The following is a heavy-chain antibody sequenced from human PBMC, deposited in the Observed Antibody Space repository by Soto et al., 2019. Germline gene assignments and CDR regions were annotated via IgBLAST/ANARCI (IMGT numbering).Heavy chain of an antibody. CDR3: ARDWGCSSTSCYPAPAFDI. J-gene: IGHJ3*02. V-gene: IGHV4-59*01. CDR1: GGSISIYY. D-gene: IGHD2-2*01. Sequence: PSETLSLTCTVSGGSISIYYWSWIRQPPGKGLEWIGYIYYSGSTNYNPSLKSRVTISVDTSKNQFSLKLSSVTAADTAVYYCARDWGCSSTSCYPAPAFDIWGQGTMVTVSS. CDR2: IYYSGST.